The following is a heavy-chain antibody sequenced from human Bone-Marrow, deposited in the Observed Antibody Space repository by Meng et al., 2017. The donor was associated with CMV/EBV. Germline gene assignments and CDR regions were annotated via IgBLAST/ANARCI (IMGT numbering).Heavy chain of an antibody. J-gene: IGHJ4*02. CDR1: VVSSSTHY. Sequence: QHACTGLVTPSETLSVTCTVSVVSSSTHYWSWIRQTPGKGLEWIASIHYTGRADYSPSLKSRVTVSVDTSDSQLSLKLSSVTTADTAMYYCAERGGGYWGQGILVTVSS. CDR3: AERGGGY. CDR2: IHYTGRA. V-gene: IGHV4-59*11. D-gene: IGHD1-1*01.